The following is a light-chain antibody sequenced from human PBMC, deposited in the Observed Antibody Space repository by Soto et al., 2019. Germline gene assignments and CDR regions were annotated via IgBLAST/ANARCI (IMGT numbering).Light chain of an antibody. CDR3: SSYTSSSPLYV. Sequence: QSVLTQPASVSGSPGQSITISCTGTSSDVGGYNYVSWYQQHPGKAPKLMIYDVSNRPSGVSNRFSGSKSGNTASLTISGLQAEDVADYYCSSYTSSSPLYVFGTGTKVTVL. CDR1: SSDVGGYNY. J-gene: IGLJ1*01. CDR2: DVS. V-gene: IGLV2-14*01.